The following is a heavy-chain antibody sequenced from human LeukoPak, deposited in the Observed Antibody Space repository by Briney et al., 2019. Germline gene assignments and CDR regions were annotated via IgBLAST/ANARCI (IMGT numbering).Heavy chain of an antibody. CDR1: GGSISSYY. V-gene: IGHV4-59*01. CDR3: ARVECSTLSCQKWYYFDF. D-gene: IGHD2-15*01. J-gene: IGHJ4*02. CDR2: VFYSGTT. Sequence: PSETLSLTGTVSGGSISSYYWSWIRQPPGKGLEWIGYVFYSGTTSYNPSFKSRVAISLDPSKNQFSLNLSSVTAADTAVYYCARVECSTLSCQKWYYFDFLGQGTLVTVSS.